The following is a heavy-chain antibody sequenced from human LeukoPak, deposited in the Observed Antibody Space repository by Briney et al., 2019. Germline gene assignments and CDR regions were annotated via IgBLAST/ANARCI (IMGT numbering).Heavy chain of an antibody. D-gene: IGHD3-10*02. V-gene: IGHV3-48*03. CDR1: GFPFSSYE. CDR2: ISSSGSTI. J-gene: IGHJ6*04. Sequence: GGSVLLSCEASGFPFSSYEMNWGRQATGPWLEWVSYISSSGSTIYYADSVKGRFTISRDNAKNSLYLQMNSLRAEDTAVYYCAELGITMIGGVWGKGTTVTISS. CDR3: AELGITMIGGV.